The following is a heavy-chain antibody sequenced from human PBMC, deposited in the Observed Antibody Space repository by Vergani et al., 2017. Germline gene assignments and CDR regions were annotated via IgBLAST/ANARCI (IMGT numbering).Heavy chain of an antibody. CDR2: IYYSGST. Sequence: QVQLQESGPGLVKPSETLSLTCTVSGGSVSSGSYYWSWIRQPAGKGLEWIGYIYYSGSTNYNPSLKRRVTVSLDTSKNQFSLKLSPVTAADTAVYCCARDLVVPAAIREAFDIWSQGTMVTVSS. CDR3: ARDLVVPAAIREAFDI. J-gene: IGHJ3*02. V-gene: IGHV4-61*10. CDR1: GGSVSSGSYY. D-gene: IGHD2-2*02.